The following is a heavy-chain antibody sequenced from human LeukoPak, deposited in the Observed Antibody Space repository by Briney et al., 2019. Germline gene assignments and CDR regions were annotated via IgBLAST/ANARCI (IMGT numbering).Heavy chain of an antibody. CDR3: ASAMRGYQLLPDY. CDR1: GFTFSSYA. V-gene: IGHV3-23*01. CDR2: ITGSGGST. Sequence: GGSLRLSCAASGFTFSSYAMTWVRQAPGQGLECVSVITGSGGSTNYADSVKGRFTISRDNSKNTLYLQMNSLRAEDTAVYYCASAMRGYQLLPDYWGQGTLVTVSS. J-gene: IGHJ4*02. D-gene: IGHD2-2*01.